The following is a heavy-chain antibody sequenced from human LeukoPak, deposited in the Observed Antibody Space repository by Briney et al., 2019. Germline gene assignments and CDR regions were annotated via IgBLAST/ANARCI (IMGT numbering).Heavy chain of an antibody. CDR3: ARVADFPDWFDP. J-gene: IGHJ5*02. Sequence: PSQTLSLTCTVSGGSISSGDYYWTWIRQPPGKGLEWIGYIYYSGSTNYNPSLKSRVTILVDTSKNQFSLKLSSVTAADTAVYYCARVADFPDWFDPWGQGTLVTVSS. CDR1: GGSISSGDYY. D-gene: IGHD3-3*01. CDR2: IYYSGST. V-gene: IGHV4-61*08.